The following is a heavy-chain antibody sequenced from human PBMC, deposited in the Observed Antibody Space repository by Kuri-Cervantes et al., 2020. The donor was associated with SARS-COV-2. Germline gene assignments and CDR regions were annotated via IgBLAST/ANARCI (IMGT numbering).Heavy chain of an antibody. V-gene: IGHV3-11*04. CDR2: ISSSGSTI. Sequence: GESLKISCAASGFTFSDYYMSWIRQAPGKGLEWVSYISSSGSTIYYADSVKGRFTISRDNAKNSPYLQMNSLRAEDTAVYYCARGFRNYDFWSGYRPNYYYYMDVWGKGTTVTVSS. J-gene: IGHJ6*03. CDR1: GFTFSDYY. D-gene: IGHD3-3*01. CDR3: ARGFRNYDFWSGYRPNYYYYMDV.